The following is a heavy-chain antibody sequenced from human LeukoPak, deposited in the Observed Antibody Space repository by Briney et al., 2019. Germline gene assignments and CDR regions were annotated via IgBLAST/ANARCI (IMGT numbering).Heavy chain of an antibody. D-gene: IGHD2-15*01. CDR3: ARDDIRSGILASAGVRY. J-gene: IGHJ4*02. V-gene: IGHV3-30*04. Sequence: GGSLRLSCAASGFTFSSYAMHWVRQAPGKGLEWVAVISYDGSTKYYADSVKGRFTISRDNSNNTLYLQMNSLRAEDTAVYYCARDDIRSGILASAGVRYWGQGTLLTVSS. CDR2: ISYDGSTK. CDR1: GFTFSSYA.